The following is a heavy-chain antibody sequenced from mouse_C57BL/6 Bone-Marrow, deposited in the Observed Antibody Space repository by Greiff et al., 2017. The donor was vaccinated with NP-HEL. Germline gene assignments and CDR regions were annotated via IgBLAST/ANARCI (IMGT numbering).Heavy chain of an antibody. CDR2: ISSGSSTI. J-gene: IGHJ4*01. D-gene: IGHD1-1*01. Sequence: EVHLVESGGGLVKPGGSLKLSCAASGFTFSDYGMHWVRQAPEKGLEWVAYISSGSSTIYYADTVKGRFTISGDNAKNTLFLQMTSLRSEDTAMYYCADGSSYDYAMDYWGQGTSVTVSS. V-gene: IGHV5-17*01. CDR3: ADGSSYDYAMDY. CDR1: GFTFSDYG.